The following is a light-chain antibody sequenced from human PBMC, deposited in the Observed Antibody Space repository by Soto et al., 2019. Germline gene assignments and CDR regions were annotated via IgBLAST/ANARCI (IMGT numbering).Light chain of an antibody. Sequence: DIQMTQSPSTLSASVGDRVTITCRASQSISSWLAWYQQKPGKAPKLLIYDASSLESGVPSRFSGSRSGTEFTLTISSLQPDDFATYYCQQYNSPWTFGQGTKVDIK. CDR1: QSISSW. CDR3: QQYNSPWT. CDR2: DAS. V-gene: IGKV1-5*01. J-gene: IGKJ1*01.